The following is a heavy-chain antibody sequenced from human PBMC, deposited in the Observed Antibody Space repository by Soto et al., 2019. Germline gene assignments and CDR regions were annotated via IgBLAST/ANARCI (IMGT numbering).Heavy chain of an antibody. CDR1: GGSISSSSYY. D-gene: IGHD5-18*01. V-gene: IGHV4-39*01. CDR2: IYYSGST. J-gene: IGHJ6*02. CDR3: ARHLPNWLWSYYGMDV. Sequence: PSETLSLTCTVSGGSISSSSYYWGWVRQPPGKGLEWIGSIYYSGSTYYNPSLKSRVTISVDTSKNQFSLKLSSVTAADTAVYYCARHLPNWLWSYYGMDVRGQGATVTVSS.